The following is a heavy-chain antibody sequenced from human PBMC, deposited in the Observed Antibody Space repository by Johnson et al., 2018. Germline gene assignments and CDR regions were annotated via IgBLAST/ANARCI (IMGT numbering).Heavy chain of an antibody. Sequence: VQLVESGAEVKKPGASVKVSCKASGYTFTSYHVHWVRQAPGQGLEWMGIINPSGGSTTYSQKFQGRVTVTRDTSTSTVYMEVNSLRSEDTAVYYCARASHSNNWYPYGLDVWGQGTTVTVSS. CDR2: INPSGGST. J-gene: IGHJ6*02. D-gene: IGHD6-13*01. V-gene: IGHV1-46*01. CDR1: GYTFTSYH. CDR3: ARASHSNNWYPYGLDV.